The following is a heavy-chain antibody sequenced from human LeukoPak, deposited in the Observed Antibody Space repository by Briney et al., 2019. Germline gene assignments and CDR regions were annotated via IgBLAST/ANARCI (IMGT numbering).Heavy chain of an antibody. Sequence: ASMKVSCKASGYTFTDYYMHWVRQAPGQGLEWMGWIDPRSGGTNFARKFQGRVTMTRDTSLSTAYMELSRLRSDDTAVYYCARATVTTSLDYWGQGTLVTVSS. CDR2: IDPRSGGT. V-gene: IGHV1-2*02. J-gene: IGHJ4*02. CDR1: GYTFTDYY. D-gene: IGHD4-11*01. CDR3: ARATVTTSLDY.